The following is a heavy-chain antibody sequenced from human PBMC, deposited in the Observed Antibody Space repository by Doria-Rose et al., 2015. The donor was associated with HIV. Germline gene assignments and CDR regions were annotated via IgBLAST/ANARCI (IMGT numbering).Heavy chain of an antibody. V-gene: IGHV2-26*01. J-gene: IGHJ4*02. D-gene: IGHD6-13*01. Sequence: QITLKESGPVLVKPTETLTLTCTVSGVSLSSPGMGVSWIRQPPGKALEWLAYSFSDDRRSYKTSLKSRLTISRGTSKSQVVLTMTDMDPVDTATYYCARIKSSRWYHKYYFDFWGQGTLVIVSA. CDR3: ARIKSSRWYHKYYFDF. CDR1: GVSLSSPGMG. CDR2: SFSDDRR.